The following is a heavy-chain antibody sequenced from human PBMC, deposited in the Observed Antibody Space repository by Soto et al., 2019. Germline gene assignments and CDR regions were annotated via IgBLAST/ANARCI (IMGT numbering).Heavy chain of an antibody. J-gene: IGHJ5*02. CDR1: GFTFINYA. V-gene: IGHV3-23*01. Sequence: GGSLRLSCAASGFTFINYAMSWVRQAPGKGLEWVSSISGSDDNTDYADSVKGRFTISRDHSKNTLYLQMNSLRAEDTAVYYCARDHDSSWFAPFDAWGLGTLVTVS. CDR3: ARDHDSSWFAPFDA. D-gene: IGHD6-13*01. CDR2: ISGSDDNT.